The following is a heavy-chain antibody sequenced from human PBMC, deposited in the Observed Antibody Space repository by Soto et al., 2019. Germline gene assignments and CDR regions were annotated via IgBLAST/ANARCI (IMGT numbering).Heavy chain of an antibody. CDR1: RFTFSSYA. D-gene: IGHD4-17*01. CDR2: ISGSGGST. Sequence: GGSLRLSCAASRFTFSSYAMSWVRQAPGKGLEWVSAISGSGGSTYYADSVKGRFTISRDNSKNTLYLQMNSLRAEDTAVYYCAKDQDDYGDYEAVYYFDYWGQGTLVTVSS. CDR3: AKDQDDYGDYEAVYYFDY. V-gene: IGHV3-23*01. J-gene: IGHJ4*02.